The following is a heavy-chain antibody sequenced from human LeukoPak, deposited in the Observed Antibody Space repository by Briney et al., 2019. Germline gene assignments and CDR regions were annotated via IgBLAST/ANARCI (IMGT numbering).Heavy chain of an antibody. V-gene: IGHV3-74*01. J-gene: IGHJ6*02. CDR3: ARGLRDRYGMDV. CDR1: GFTFDDYT. Sequence: GGSLRLSCAASGFTFDDYTMHWVRQAPGKGLVWVSRIHRDGNNINYADFVQGRFTVSRDNAKNTLYLQMHSLRVEDTAMYYCARGLRDRYGMDVWGQGTTVTVSS. CDR2: IHRDGNNI.